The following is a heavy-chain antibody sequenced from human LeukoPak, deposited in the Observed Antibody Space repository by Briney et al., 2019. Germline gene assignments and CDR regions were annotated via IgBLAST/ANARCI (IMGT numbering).Heavy chain of an antibody. V-gene: IGHV4-34*01. CDR2: ISHSGNT. J-gene: IGHJ5*02. D-gene: IGHD2-8*01. CDR3: ARVSSGYCTNGVCYPNWFDP. CDR1: GGSLSNYY. Sequence: PSETLSLTCAVYGGSLSNYYWNWIRQSPGKGLEWIGEISHSGNTQYNPSLKSRVTMSDDTSKNQFSLKLSSVTAADTAVYYCARVSSGYCTNGVCYPNWFDPWGQGTLVTVSS.